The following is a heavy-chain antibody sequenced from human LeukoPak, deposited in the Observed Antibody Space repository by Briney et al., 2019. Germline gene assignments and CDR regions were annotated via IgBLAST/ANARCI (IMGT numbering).Heavy chain of an antibody. J-gene: IGHJ4*02. D-gene: IGHD5-18*01. CDR3: AKDPYSYGSYLDS. CDR2: MWNDGRDN. CDR1: GFTFSGCG. Sequence: GGSLTLSCTVSGFTFSGCGMHWVRQAPGKGLEWVACMWNDGRDNYYADSVKGQFTISRDNSKNTLYLQMNSLRAEDTAVYYCAKDPYSYGSYLDSWGQGTVVIVSA. V-gene: IGHV3-30*02.